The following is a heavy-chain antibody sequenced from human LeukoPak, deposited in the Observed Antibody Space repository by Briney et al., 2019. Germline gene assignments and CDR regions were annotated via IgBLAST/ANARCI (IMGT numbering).Heavy chain of an antibody. CDR2: ISIYKGST. J-gene: IGHJ3*02. Sequence: ASVKVSCKASDYTFTSYTINWVRQAPGQGLEWMGRISIYKGSTNYAQRLQGRVTMTTDTSTSTAYMELRSLRSDDTAVYYCARSRVAVAGTPLDAFDIWGQGTMVTVSS. V-gene: IGHV1-18*01. CDR3: ARSRVAVAGTPLDAFDI. D-gene: IGHD6-19*01. CDR1: DYTFTSYT.